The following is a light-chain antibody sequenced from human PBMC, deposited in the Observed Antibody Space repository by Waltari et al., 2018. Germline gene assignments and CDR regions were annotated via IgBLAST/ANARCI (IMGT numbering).Light chain of an antibody. CDR3: QQYDSIVLT. CDR1: QSVSSIS. CDR2: GVS. V-gene: IGKV3-20*01. Sequence: EIVLTQSPGTLSLSPGERATLSCRASQSVSSISLSWYQQKAGQPPRLLIYGVSSRATGIPDRFSGSGSVTDFTLTISRLEPEDFAVYYCQQYDSIVLTFGGGTKVEI. J-gene: IGKJ4*01.